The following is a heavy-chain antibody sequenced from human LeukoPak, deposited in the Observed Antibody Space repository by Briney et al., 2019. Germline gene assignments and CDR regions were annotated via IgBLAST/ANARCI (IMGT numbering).Heavy chain of an antibody. J-gene: IGHJ4*02. CDR3: ATRPYCSGGSCYSSLVDY. CDR2: IIPIFGTA. D-gene: IGHD2-15*01. V-gene: IGHV1-69*06. Sequence: GASVKVSCKASGGTFSSYAISWVRQAPGQGLEWMGVIIPIFGTANYAQKFQGRVTITADKSTSTAYMELSSLRSEDTAVYYCATRPYCSGGSCYSSLVDYWGQGTLVTVSS. CDR1: GGTFSSYA.